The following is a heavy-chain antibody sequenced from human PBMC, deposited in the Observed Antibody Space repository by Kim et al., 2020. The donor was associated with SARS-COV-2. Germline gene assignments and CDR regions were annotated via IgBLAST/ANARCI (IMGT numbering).Heavy chain of an antibody. CDR1: GFTFSSYW. CDR3: ARDHFTVNDY. D-gene: IGHD4-4*01. J-gene: IGHJ4*02. V-gene: IGHV3-74*01. CDR2: INIDGSST. Sequence: GGSLRLSCAASGFTFSSYWMHWVRQAPGKGLVWVSRINIDGSSTSYADSVKGRFTISRDNAKHTLYLQMNSLRAEDTAVYYCARDHFTVNDYWGQGTLVTVSS.